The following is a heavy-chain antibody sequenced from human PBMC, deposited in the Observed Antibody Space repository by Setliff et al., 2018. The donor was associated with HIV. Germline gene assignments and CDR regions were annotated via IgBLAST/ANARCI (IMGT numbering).Heavy chain of an antibody. J-gene: IGHJ4*02. Sequence: ASVKVSCKTSGYTFTNYALNWVRQAPGQGLEWMGWINTNTGNPTYAQGFTGRFVFSLDTSVSTAYLQISSLKAEGSAIYYCARVSDTGVDPQTHRDYWGQGTPVTVSS. CDR2: INTNTGNP. V-gene: IGHV7-4-1*02. D-gene: IGHD2-21*01. CDR3: ARVSDTGVDPQTHRDY. CDR1: GYTFTNYA.